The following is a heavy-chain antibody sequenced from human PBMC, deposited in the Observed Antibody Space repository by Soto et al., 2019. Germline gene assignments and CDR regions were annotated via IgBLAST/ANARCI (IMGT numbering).Heavy chain of an antibody. CDR1: GFTFSSYE. Sequence: GGSLRLSCAASGFTFSSYEMNWVRQAPGKGLEWISYISNSGSIIYYADSVKGRFTISRDNAKNSLYIQLNSLTAEDTAVYFCARIHSSSSAPIYWGQGTLVTVSS. D-gene: IGHD6-6*01. CDR3: ARIHSSSSAPIY. J-gene: IGHJ4*02. V-gene: IGHV3-48*03. CDR2: ISNSGSII.